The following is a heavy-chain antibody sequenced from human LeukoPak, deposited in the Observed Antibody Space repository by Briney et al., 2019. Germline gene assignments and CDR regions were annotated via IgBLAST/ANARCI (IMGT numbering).Heavy chain of an antibody. V-gene: IGHV1-46*01. D-gene: IGHD2-15*01. CDR2: INPSGGST. J-gene: IGHJ3*02. CDR1: GYTFTSYY. Sequence: ASVKVSCKASGYTFTSYYTHWVRQAPGQGLEWMGIINPSGGSTSYAQKSQGRVTMTRDTSTSTVYMELSSLRSEDTAVYYCARDWWGRNAFDIWGQGTMVTVPS. CDR3: ARDWWGRNAFDI.